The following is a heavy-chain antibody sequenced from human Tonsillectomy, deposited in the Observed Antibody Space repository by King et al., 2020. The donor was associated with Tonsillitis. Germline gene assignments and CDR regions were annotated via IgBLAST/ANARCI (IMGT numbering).Heavy chain of an antibody. J-gene: IGHJ6*03. CDR3: RCGVGALYYYYMDV. Sequence: YYWDWIRQPPGKGLEWIGSIYYSGRTYYNPSLKSRVTISVDTSKNQFSLKLSSVTAADTAVYYCRCGVGALYYYYMDVWGKVSTVTVSS. CDR1: YY. CDR2: IYYSGRT. D-gene: IGHD3-10*01. V-gene: IGHV4-39*01.